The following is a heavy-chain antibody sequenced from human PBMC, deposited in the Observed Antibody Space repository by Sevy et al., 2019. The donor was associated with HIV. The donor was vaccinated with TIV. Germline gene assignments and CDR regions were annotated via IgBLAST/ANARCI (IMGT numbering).Heavy chain of an antibody. D-gene: IGHD6-6*01. CDR2: ISYDGSNK. CDR3: ARDHGGDEQLADFDY. Sequence: GGSLRLSCAASGFTFNSYAMHWVRQAPGKGLEWVAVISYDGSNKYYADSVKGRFTISRDNSKNTLYLQMNSLRAEDTAVYYCARDHGGDEQLADFDYWGQGTLVTVSS. V-gene: IGHV3-30-3*01. CDR1: GFTFNSYA. J-gene: IGHJ4*02.